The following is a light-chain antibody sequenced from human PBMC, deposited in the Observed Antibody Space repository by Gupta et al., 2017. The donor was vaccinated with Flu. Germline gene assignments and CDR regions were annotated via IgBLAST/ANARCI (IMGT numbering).Light chain of an antibody. CDR1: HSVSRSD. J-gene: IGKJ1*01. CDR3: QQYGSSPWT. CDR2: GAS. Sequence: ERTTRSFMASHSVSRSDVAWYHQKAVQATRLLIDGASSRVTCIPDRCSGSGSGTDFTLTISRLEPEDFAVYYCQQYGSSPWTFGQGTKVEIK. V-gene: IGKV3-20*01.